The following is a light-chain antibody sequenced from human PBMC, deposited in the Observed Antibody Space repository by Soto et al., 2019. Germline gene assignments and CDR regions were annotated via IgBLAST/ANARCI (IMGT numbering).Light chain of an antibody. CDR1: QSVSSN. CDR3: QQYDNWPYT. J-gene: IGKJ2*01. CDR2: GAS. Sequence: EIVMTQSPATLSVSPGERATLSCRASQSVSSNLAWYQQKPGQATRLLIYGASTRATGIPARFSGSGSGTEFPLTISSLQSEDFAVYYCQQYDNWPYTFGQGTKLEIK. V-gene: IGKV3-15*01.